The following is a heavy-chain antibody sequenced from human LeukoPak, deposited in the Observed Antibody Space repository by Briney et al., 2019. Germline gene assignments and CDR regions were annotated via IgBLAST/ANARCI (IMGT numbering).Heavy chain of an antibody. D-gene: IGHD3-16*01. J-gene: IGHJ4*02. V-gene: IGHV4-4*07. CDR2: LSTSGST. CDR1: GGSISNYY. CDR3: ARDGVFRY. Sequence: PSETLSLACTVSGGSISNYYWSWIRQPAGKGLEWIGRLSTSGSTNYNPSLKSRVTMSVDTSKNHFSLKLSSVTAADTAVYYCARDGVFRYWGQGILVTVSS.